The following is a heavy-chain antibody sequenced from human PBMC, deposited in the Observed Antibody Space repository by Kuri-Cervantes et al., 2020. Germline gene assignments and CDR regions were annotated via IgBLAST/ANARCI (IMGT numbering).Heavy chain of an antibody. CDR1: GFTFSSYA. Sequence: LTCAASGFTFSSYAMSWVRQAPGKGLEWVSAISGSGGSTYYADSVKGRFTISRDNSKNTLYLQMNSLRAEDTAVYYCAREGVVYWYFDLWGRGTLVTVSS. CDR3: AREGVVYWYFDL. J-gene: IGHJ2*01. V-gene: IGHV3-23*01. CDR2: ISGSGGST. D-gene: IGHD2-15*01.